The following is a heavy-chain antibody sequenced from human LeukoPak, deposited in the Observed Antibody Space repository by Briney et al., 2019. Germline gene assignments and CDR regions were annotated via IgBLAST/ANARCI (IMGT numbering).Heavy chain of an antibody. D-gene: IGHD5-18*01. Sequence: DPSETLSLTCTVSGGSISSYYWSWIRQPPGKGLEWIGYIYYSGSTNYNPSLKSRVTISVDTSKNQFSLKLSSVTAADTAVYYCARSSYSLFHYWGQGTLVTVSS. CDR3: ARSSYSLFHY. CDR1: GGSISSYY. V-gene: IGHV4-59*01. J-gene: IGHJ4*02. CDR2: IYYSGST.